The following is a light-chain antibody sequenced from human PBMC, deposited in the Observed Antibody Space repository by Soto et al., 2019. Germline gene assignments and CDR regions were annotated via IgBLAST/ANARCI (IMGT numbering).Light chain of an antibody. CDR1: QSVSNNY. CDR3: QQYGSSPPYT. CDR2: GSS. J-gene: IGKJ2*01. Sequence: EVVLTQSPGTLSLSPGERATLSCRASQSVSNNYFAWYQQKPGQAPRLLIFGSSDRATGIPDRFSGSVSGTDFTLTISRLETEDFAVYYCQQYGSSPPYTFGQGPKLEIK. V-gene: IGKV3-20*01.